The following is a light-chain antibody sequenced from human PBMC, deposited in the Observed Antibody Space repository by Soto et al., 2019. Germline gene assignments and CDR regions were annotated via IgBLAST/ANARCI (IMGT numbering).Light chain of an antibody. CDR2: ASS. V-gene: IGKV3-11*01. CDR1: QSVWRS. Sequence: EIVLTQSPATLSLSPGNRVTLSCRASQSVWRSLAWYQQKPGQAPRLLIYASSNRATGIPARFSGSGSGTDVSLTIASQEPQDFAVYYCQQCSHWPPVFGGGTRVEVK. CDR3: QQCSHWPPV. J-gene: IGKJ4*01.